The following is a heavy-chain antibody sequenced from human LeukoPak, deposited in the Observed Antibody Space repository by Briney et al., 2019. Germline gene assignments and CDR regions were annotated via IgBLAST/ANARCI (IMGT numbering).Heavy chain of an antibody. CDR1: GYTFTSYD. Sequence: GASVKVSCKASGYTFTSYDINWVRQATGQGLEWMGWMNPNSGNTGYAQKFQGRVTMTRNTSISTAYMELSSLRAEDTALYYCAKDISAGACSSTSCYYYYYGMDVWGQGTTVTVSS. V-gene: IGHV1-8*01. CDR2: MNPNSGNT. D-gene: IGHD2-2*01. J-gene: IGHJ6*02. CDR3: AKDISAGACSSTSCYYYYYGMDV.